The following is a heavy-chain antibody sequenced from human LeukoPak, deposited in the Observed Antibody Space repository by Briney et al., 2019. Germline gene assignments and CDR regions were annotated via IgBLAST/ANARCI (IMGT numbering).Heavy chain of an antibody. V-gene: IGHV4-38-2*02. CDR1: GYSIGSGYI. J-gene: IGHJ5*02. CDR3: ARDPAMPFNSLDP. D-gene: IGHD2-2*01. CDR2: IYHSGTA. Sequence: PSETLSLTCAVSGYSIGSGYIWAGIRQPPGKGLEWIASIYHSGTAYSNPSLQSRVTLSVDTSKNQFSLKVSSVTAADTAVYYCARDPAMPFNSLDPWGQGTLVTVSS.